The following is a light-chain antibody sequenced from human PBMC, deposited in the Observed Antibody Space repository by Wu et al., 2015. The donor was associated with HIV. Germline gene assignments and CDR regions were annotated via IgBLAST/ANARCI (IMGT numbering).Light chain of an antibody. J-gene: IGKJ1*01. Sequence: EVVLTQSPGTLSVSPGERATLSCRASQSVNSNLAWYQQIPGQAPRLLIYDASTRATGIPARFSGSGSGTEFTLTISSMQSEDFAVYYCQQFXDWPTWTFGQGTKVEIK. V-gene: IGKV3-15*01. CDR2: DAS. CDR3: QQFXDWPTWT. CDR1: QSVNSN.